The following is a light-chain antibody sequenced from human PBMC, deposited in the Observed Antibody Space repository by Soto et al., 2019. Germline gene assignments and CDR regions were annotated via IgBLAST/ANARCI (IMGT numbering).Light chain of an antibody. CDR3: QKFTSAPFT. CDR1: QNIYSN. J-gene: IGKJ4*01. CDR2: RAS. V-gene: IGKV3-15*01. Sequence: IVMTQSPATLSVSPGERATLSCRASQNIYSNIAWYQQRPGQAPRLLIYRASTRAPGVPARFSGSGSGTEFTLTISSLQSEDFAIYYCQKFTSAPFTFGGGTKVEI.